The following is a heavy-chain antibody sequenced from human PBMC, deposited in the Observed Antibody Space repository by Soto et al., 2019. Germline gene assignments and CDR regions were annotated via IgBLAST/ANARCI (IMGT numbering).Heavy chain of an antibody. CDR1: GGSISSYY. CDR2: IYYSGST. J-gene: IGHJ6*02. Sequence: SETLSLTCTVSGGSISSYYWSWIRQPPGKGLEWIGYIYYSGSTNYNPSLKSRVTILVDTSKNQFSLKLSSVTAADTAVYYCARSPPKWSGYYLGREGPYYYGMDVWGQGTTVTVSS. D-gene: IGHD3-3*01. CDR3: ARSPPKWSGYYLGREGPYYYGMDV. V-gene: IGHV4-59*01.